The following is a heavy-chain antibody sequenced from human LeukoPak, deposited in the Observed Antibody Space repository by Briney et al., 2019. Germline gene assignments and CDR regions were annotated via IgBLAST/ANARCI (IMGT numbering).Heavy chain of an antibody. CDR1: GLRFSGHY. CDR2: ISSTITTI. Sequence: GGSLRLSCAASGLRFSGHYMSWIRQAPGKGLECMSYISSTITTIYYADSVKGRFTISRDNAKNSLYIQMHSLICAYTSVYYCSSGYCSATSCYYFDNWGQGTLVTVSS. CDR3: SSGYCSATSCYYFDN. V-gene: IGHV3-11*04. D-gene: IGHD2-15*01. J-gene: IGHJ4*02.